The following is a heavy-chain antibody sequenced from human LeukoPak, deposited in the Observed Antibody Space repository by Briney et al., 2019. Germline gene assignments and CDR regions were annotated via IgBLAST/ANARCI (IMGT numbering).Heavy chain of an antibody. CDR1: GFTFSKFW. D-gene: IGHD2-15*01. CDR2: IRYDGSNK. V-gene: IGHV3-30*02. J-gene: IGHJ4*02. Sequence: PGGSLRLSCATSGFTFSKFWMHWVRQAPGKGLEWVAFIRYDGSNKYYADSVKGRFTISRDNSKNTLYLQMNSLRAEDTAVYYCAKDQVEYCSGGSCYSIDCWGQGTLVTVSS. CDR3: AKDQVEYCSGGSCYSIDC.